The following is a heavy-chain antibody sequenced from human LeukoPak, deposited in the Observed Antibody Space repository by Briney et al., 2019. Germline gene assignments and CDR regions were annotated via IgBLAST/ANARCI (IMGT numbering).Heavy chain of an antibody. Sequence: ASVKVSCKASGYTFTGYYLHWVRQAPGQGLGWMGWIHPASGGTSYAQKFQGRVTMTRDTSVSTAYMELSSLRSDDTAVYYCARLAAVPGWGQGTLVIVSS. J-gene: IGHJ1*01. D-gene: IGHD6-19*01. CDR1: GYTFTGYY. V-gene: IGHV1-2*02. CDR3: ARLAAVPG. CDR2: IHPASGGT.